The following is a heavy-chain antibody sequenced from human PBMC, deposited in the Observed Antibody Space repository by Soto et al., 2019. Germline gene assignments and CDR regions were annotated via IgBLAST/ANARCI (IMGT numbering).Heavy chain of an antibody. Sequence: GGSLRLSCAASGFTFSSYAMHWVRQAPGKGLEWVAVISYDGSNKYYADSVKGRFTISRDNSKNTLYLQMNSLRAEDTAVYYCARDRYYYYYGMDVWGQGTTVTVSS. CDR1: GFTFSSYA. CDR3: ARDRYYYYYGMDV. CDR2: ISYDGSNK. V-gene: IGHV3-30-3*01. J-gene: IGHJ6*02.